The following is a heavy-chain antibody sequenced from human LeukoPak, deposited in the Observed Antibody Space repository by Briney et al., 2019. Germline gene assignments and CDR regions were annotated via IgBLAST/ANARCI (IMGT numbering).Heavy chain of an antibody. CDR3: VTDRRGILVRGTTFDY. CDR2: ISNNGGST. CDR1: GFTFSSYA. V-gene: IGHV3-64D*06. Sequence: GESLRLSCSASGFTFSSYAMHWVRQAPGKGLENVSAISNNGGSTYYADSVKGRFTISRDNSKNTLYLQMSSLRAEDTAVYYCVTDRRGILVRGTTFDYWGQGTLVTVSS. D-gene: IGHD3-10*01. J-gene: IGHJ4*02.